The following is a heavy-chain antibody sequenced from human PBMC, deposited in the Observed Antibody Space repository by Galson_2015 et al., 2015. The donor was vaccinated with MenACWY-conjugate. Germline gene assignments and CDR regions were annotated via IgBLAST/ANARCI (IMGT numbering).Heavy chain of an antibody. V-gene: IGHV3-74*01. CDR2: INRGGSST. D-gene: IGHD1-26*01. CDR3: AKSRGASFYFDS. J-gene: IGHJ4*02. Sequence: SLRLSCAASGFIFNTYWMHWVRQAPGKGLVWVSRINRGGSSTTYADSVKDRFTISRDNAKNTLYLQMNSLRPEDTAVFYCAKSRGASFYFDSWGQGTLVTVSS. CDR1: GFIFNTYW.